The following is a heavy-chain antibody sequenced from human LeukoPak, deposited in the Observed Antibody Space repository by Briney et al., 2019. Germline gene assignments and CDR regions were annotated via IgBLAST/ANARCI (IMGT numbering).Heavy chain of an antibody. V-gene: IGHV3-48*02. J-gene: IGHJ4*02. D-gene: IGHD3-10*01. CDR1: GFAFSNYN. CDR3: ARGLYYSGSGSTCFCY. Sequence: PGGSLRLSCAASGFAFSNYNMHWVRQAPGKGLEWVSYISSSSSTIFYADSVKGRFTISRDNAKSSLYLQMNSLRDEDTAVYFCARGLYYSGSGSTCFCYWGQGTLVTVSP. CDR2: ISSSSSTI.